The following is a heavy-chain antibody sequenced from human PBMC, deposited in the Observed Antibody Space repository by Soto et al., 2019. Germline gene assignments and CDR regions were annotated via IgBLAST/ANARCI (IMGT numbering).Heavy chain of an antibody. CDR3: ARDPSTVTPSYYYYYGMDV. Sequence: QVQLVQSGAEVKKPGSSVKVSCKASGGTFSSYAISWVRQAPGQGLEWMGGIIPIFGTANYAQKFQGRVTITADESTSTAYMELSSLRSEDTAVYYCARDPSTVTPSYYYYYGMDVWGQGTTVPVSS. J-gene: IGHJ6*02. D-gene: IGHD4-17*01. V-gene: IGHV1-69*01. CDR2: IIPIFGTA. CDR1: GGTFSSYA.